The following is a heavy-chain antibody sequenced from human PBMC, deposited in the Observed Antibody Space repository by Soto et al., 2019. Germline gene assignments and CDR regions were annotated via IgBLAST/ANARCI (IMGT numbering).Heavy chain of an antibody. CDR3: ARDGRGYCSGGSCYDAWYFDL. CDR1: GFTVSSNY. V-gene: IGHV3-53*04. J-gene: IGHJ2*01. D-gene: IGHD2-15*01. Sequence: EVQLVESGGGLVQPGGSLRLSCAASGFTVSSNYMSWVRQAPGKGLEWVSVIYSGGSSYYADSVKGRFTISRHNAKNTLYLQMNSLRAEDTAVYYCARDGRGYCSGGSCYDAWYFDLCGRGTLVTVSS. CDR2: IYSGGSS.